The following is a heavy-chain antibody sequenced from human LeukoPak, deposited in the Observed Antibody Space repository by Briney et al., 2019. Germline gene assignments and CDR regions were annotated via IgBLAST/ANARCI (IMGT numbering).Heavy chain of an antibody. CDR2: INPSGGST. V-gene: IGHV1-46*01. Sequence: ASVKVSCKASGYTFTSYYMHWVLQAPGQGLEWMAIINPSGGSTSYAQKFQGRVTMTRDTSTSTVYMELSSLRSEDTAVYYCARDSRPSYDSSAYYYPGDYWGQGTLVTVSS. J-gene: IGHJ4*02. CDR1: GYTFTSYY. D-gene: IGHD3-22*01. CDR3: ARDSRPSYDSSAYYYPGDY.